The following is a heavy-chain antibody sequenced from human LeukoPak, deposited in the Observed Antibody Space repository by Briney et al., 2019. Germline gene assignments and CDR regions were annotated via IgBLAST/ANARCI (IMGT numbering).Heavy chain of an antibody. J-gene: IGHJ3*02. Sequence: SETLSLACTVSGDSISSYYWSWIRQPAGKGLEWIGYIYYSGNTNYNPSLKSRVTISLDTSRNQFSLKLNSVTAADTAVHYCAKSNGYGLVDIWGQGTLVTVSS. CDR1: GDSISSYY. D-gene: IGHD3-10*01. V-gene: IGHV4-59*12. CDR2: IYYSGNT. CDR3: AKSNGYGLVDI.